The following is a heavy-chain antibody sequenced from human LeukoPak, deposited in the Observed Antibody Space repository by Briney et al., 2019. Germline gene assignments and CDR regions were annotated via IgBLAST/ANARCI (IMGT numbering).Heavy chain of an antibody. CDR2: VMSGRGST. J-gene: IGHJ4*02. CDR3: TRERRGSYYAFES. V-gene: IGHV3-11*05. CDR1: GFRVSDYS. D-gene: IGHD3-16*01. Sequence: GGSLRLSCAASGFRVSDYSISWIRPSPGKGPEWISYVMSGRGSTNYADSVKGRFTISRDNAKNSVALQLDGLRADDTAVYFCTRERRGSYYAFESWGQGTLVTVSS.